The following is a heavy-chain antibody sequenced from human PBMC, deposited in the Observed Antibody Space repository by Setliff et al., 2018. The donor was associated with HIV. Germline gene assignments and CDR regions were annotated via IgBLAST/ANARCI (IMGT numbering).Heavy chain of an antibody. D-gene: IGHD1-26*01. J-gene: IGHJ4*02. V-gene: IGHV4-39*02. CDR1: GGSINRSNYY. CDR3: ARGSGSYWGY. Sequence: SETLSLTCTVPGGSINRSNYYWGWIRQPPGKGLEWIGTISYTGSTYYNPSLKGRLTISVDPSKNHFSLNLTSVTAADTAVYYCARGSGSYWGYWGQGTLVTVSS. CDR2: ISYTGST.